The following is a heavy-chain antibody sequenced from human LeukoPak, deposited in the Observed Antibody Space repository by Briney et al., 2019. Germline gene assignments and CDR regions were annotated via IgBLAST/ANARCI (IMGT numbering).Heavy chain of an antibody. CDR3: ARDSYSSGYQD. CDR1: GFTFTSSA. D-gene: IGHD3-22*01. CDR2: INPNSGGT. Sequence: ASVKVSCKASGFTFTSSAMQWVRQAPGQGLEWMGWINPNSGGTNYAQKFQGRVTMTRDTSISAAYMELSRLRSDDTAVYYCARDSYSSGYQDWGQGTLVTVSS. V-gene: IGHV1-2*02. J-gene: IGHJ4*02.